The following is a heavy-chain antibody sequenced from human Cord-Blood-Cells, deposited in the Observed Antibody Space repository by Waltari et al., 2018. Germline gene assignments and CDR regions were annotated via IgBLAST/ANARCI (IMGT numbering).Heavy chain of an antibody. Sequence: EVQLVESGGGLVKPGGSLRLSCAASGFTFSSYSMNWVRQAPGKGLEWVSSISSSSSFIYYADSVKGRFTSSRDNAKNSLYLQMNSLRAEDTAVYYCARDGSYSSSWYAFDIWGQGTMVTVSS. CDR3: ARDGSYSSSWYAFDI. CDR2: ISSSSSFI. V-gene: IGHV3-21*01. CDR1: GFTFSSYS. D-gene: IGHD6-13*01. J-gene: IGHJ3*02.